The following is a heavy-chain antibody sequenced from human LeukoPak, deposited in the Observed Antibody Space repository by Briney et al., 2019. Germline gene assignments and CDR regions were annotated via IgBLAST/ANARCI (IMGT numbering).Heavy chain of an antibody. D-gene: IGHD1-1*01. CDR1: GFTFSSYS. CDR3: ASQTGTTIY. J-gene: IGHJ4*02. Sequence: PGGSLRLSCAASGFTFSSYSMNWVRQAPGKGLEWVSSISSSSSYIYYAGSVKGRFTISRDNAKNSLYLQMNSLRAEDTAVYYCASQTGTTIYWGQGTLVTVSS. V-gene: IGHV3-21*01. CDR2: ISSSSSYI.